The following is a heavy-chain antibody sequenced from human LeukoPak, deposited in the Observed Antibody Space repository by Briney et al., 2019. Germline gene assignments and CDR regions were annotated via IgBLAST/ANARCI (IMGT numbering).Heavy chain of an antibody. J-gene: IGHJ4*02. CDR2: INSDGSWT. CDR3: VSFYETY. CDR1: GNYW. D-gene: IGHD2/OR15-2a*01. V-gene: IGHV3-74*01. Sequence: GGSLRLSCAASGNYWMHWVRQVPGKGLVWVSHINSDGSWTSYADSVKGRFTISKDNAKNRVYLQMNSLRAEDTAVYYCVSFYETYWGRGTLVTVSS.